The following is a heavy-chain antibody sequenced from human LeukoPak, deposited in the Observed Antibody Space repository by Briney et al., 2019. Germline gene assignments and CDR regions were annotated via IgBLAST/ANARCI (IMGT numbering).Heavy chain of an antibody. D-gene: IGHD6-19*01. CDR2: ISYDGSNK. J-gene: IGHJ6*03. V-gene: IGHV3-30*04. CDR3: ARVGRDRSSGWSYYYYYYMDV. CDR1: GFTFSSYA. Sequence: GGSLRLSCAASGFTFSSYAMHWVRQAPGKGLEWVAVISYDGSNKYYADSVKGRFTISRDNSKNTLYLQMNSLRAEDTAVYYCARVGRDRSSGWSYYYYYYMDVWGKGTTVTVSS.